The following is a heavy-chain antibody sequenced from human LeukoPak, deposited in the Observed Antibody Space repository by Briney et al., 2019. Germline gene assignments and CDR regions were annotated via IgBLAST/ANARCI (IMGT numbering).Heavy chain of an antibody. V-gene: IGHV4-30-2*03. J-gene: IGHJ5*02. CDR1: GDSISSGDYS. CDR2: IHYSGTT. CDR3: ARHYGP. D-gene: IGHD4-17*01. Sequence: SETLSLTCTVSGDSISSGDYSWNWIRQPPGKGLEWIGKIHYSGTTGHNPSLKSRVTFSVDKSRNQVSLNLRSVTAADTAVYYCARHYGPWGQGTLVAVSS.